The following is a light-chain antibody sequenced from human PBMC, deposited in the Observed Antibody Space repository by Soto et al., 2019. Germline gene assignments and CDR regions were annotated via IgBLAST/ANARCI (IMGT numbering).Light chain of an antibody. CDR2: AAS. CDR3: QQYGSSPKT. J-gene: IGKJ1*01. CDR1: QTISSTY. Sequence: EIVLTQSPGTLSLSPGDRATLSCRASQTISSTYLAWYQQKPGQAPRLLLYAASTTATGIPARFSGSGSGTDFTLTISRLEPEDFAVYYCQQYGSSPKTFGQGTKVEI. V-gene: IGKV3-20*01.